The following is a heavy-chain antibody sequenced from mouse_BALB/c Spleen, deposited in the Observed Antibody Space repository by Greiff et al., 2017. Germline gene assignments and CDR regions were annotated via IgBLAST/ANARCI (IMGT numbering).Heavy chain of an antibody. V-gene: IGHV1-77*01. Sequence: VQLQQSGAELARPGASVKLSCKASGYTFTDYYINWVKQRTGQGLEWIGEIYPGSGNTYYNEKFKGKATLTADKSSSTAYMQLSSLTSEDSAVYFCARSGGNYVGFAYWGQGTLVTVSA. CDR3: ARSGGNYVGFAY. J-gene: IGHJ3*01. D-gene: IGHD2-1*01. CDR1: GYTFTDYY. CDR2: IYPGSGNT.